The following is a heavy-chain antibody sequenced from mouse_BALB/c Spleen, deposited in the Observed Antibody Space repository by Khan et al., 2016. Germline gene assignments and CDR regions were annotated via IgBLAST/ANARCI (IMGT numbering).Heavy chain of an antibody. Sequence: QIQLVQSGPELKKPGETVRISCKASGYTFTTAGMQWVQKMPGKGLRWIGWINTHSGVPKYAEDFKGRFAFSLETSATTAYLQIGNLKNEDTATYFCARCGNFFHWYFDFWGAGTTVTVSS. CDR1: GYTFTTAG. CDR2: INTHSGVP. V-gene: IGHV9-4*02. CDR3: ARCGNFFHWYFDF. J-gene: IGHJ1*01. D-gene: IGHD2-1*01.